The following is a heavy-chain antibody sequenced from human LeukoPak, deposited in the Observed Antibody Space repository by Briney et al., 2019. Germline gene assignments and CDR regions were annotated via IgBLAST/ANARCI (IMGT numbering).Heavy chain of an antibody. Sequence: GGSLRLSCAASGFTFSSYSMNWVRQAPGKELEWVSYISSSSSTIYYADSVKGRFTISRDNAKNSLYLQMNSLRAEDTAVYYCARDREAYDFWSGYTQALIDYWGQGTLVTVSS. V-gene: IGHV3-48*01. D-gene: IGHD3-3*01. CDR2: ISSSSSTI. J-gene: IGHJ4*02. CDR1: GFTFSSYS. CDR3: ARDREAYDFWSGYTQALIDY.